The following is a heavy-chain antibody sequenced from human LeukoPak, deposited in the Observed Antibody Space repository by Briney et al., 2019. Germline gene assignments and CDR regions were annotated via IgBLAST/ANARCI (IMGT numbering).Heavy chain of an antibody. CDR3: ARAKVVPAAIRSYYFDY. Sequence: GGSLRLSCAASGFTFSSYWMSRVRQAPGKGLEWVANIKHDGSEKYYVDSVKGRFTISRDNAKNSLYLQMNSLRAEDTAVYYCARAKVVPAAIRSYYFDYWGQGTLVTVSS. CDR1: GFTFSSYW. V-gene: IGHV3-7*01. CDR2: IKHDGSEK. D-gene: IGHD2-2*02. J-gene: IGHJ4*02.